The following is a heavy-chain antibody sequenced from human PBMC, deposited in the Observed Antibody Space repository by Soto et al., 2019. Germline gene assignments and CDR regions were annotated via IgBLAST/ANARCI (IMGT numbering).Heavy chain of an antibody. V-gene: IGHV4-30-4*01. CDR2: IFYSGST. CDR1: GGSITSDDYY. CDR3: ASANCGGDCSYRHDRYYFES. J-gene: IGHJ4*02. D-gene: IGHD2-21*02. Sequence: QVQLQESGPGLVKPSQSLSLTCTVSGGSITSDDYYWSWIRQPPGRGLEWIGYIFYSGSTHYYPSLKRRFIISLDTSKKQVSLKLSSVTAADTAVYYCASANCGGDCSYRHDRYYFESWGQGTLVTVSS.